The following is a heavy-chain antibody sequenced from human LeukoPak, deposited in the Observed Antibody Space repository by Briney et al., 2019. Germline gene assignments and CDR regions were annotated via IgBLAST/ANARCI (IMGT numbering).Heavy chain of an antibody. Sequence: SETLSLTCAVYGGSFSGYYWSWIRQPPGKGLEWIGEINHSGSTNYNPSLKNRVTISVDTSKNQFSLKLSSVTAADTAVYYCARGLHLSYWGQGTLVTVSS. J-gene: IGHJ4*02. CDR2: INHSGST. CDR3: ARGLHLSY. CDR1: GGSFSGYY. V-gene: IGHV4-34*01.